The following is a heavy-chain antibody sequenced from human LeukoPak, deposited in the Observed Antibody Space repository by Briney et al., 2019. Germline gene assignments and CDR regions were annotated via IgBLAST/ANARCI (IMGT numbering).Heavy chain of an antibody. V-gene: IGHV3-72*01. CDR3: ARRYSGFDSLDY. D-gene: IGHD5-12*01. Sequence: PGGSLILSCAASGFTFSDHYMDWVRQAPGKGLEWVGRIRNKANGYTTECAASVKGRFTISRDDSKSSLYLQMNSLKTEDTAVYYCARRYSGFDSLDYWGQGTLVTVSS. CDR2: IRNKANGYTT. CDR1: GFTFSDHY. J-gene: IGHJ4*02.